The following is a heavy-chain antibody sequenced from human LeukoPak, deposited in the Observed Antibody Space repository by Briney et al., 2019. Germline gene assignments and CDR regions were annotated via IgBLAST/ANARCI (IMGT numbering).Heavy chain of an antibody. Sequence: GASVKVSCKACGYTFTSYDINWVRPATGQGLEWMGWMNPNSGKTGYAQKFQGRVTMTRNTSISTVYMDLSSLRSEDTAVYYCAREGIYCSGGSCYSLVDWFDPWGQGTLVTVSS. CDR1: GYTFTSYD. CDR2: MNPNSGKT. J-gene: IGHJ5*02. CDR3: AREGIYCSGGSCYSLVDWFDP. D-gene: IGHD2-15*01. V-gene: IGHV1-8*01.